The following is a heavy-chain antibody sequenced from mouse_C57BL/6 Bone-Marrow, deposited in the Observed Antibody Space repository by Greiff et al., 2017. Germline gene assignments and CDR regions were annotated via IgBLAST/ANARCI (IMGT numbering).Heavy chain of an antibody. Sequence: EVKVVESGGGLVQPGGSLSLSCAASGFTFTDYYMSWVRQPPGKALEWLGFIRNKANGYTTEYSASVKGRFTISRDNSQSILYLQMNSLRAEDSATYYCARYYYAFDDWGQGTTLTVSS. CDR1: GFTFTDYY. CDR2: IRNKANGYTT. CDR3: ARYYYAFDD. J-gene: IGHJ2*01. V-gene: IGHV7-3*01. D-gene: IGHD1-1*01.